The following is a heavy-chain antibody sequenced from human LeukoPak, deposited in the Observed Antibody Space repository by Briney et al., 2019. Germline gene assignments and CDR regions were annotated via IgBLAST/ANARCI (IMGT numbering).Heavy chain of an antibody. CDR2: IKTKTDGGTT. CDR3: TTDRRYNSFY. V-gene: IGHV3-15*01. CDR1: GFTFSDAW. J-gene: IGHJ4*02. Sequence: PGGSLRLSCAGSGFTFSDAWMSWVRQAPGKGLEWVGRIKTKTDGGTTDYAAPVKGRFTISRDDSQNTLYMEMNSLKTEDTAVYYCTTDRRYNSFYWGQGTLVTVSP. D-gene: IGHD1-14*01.